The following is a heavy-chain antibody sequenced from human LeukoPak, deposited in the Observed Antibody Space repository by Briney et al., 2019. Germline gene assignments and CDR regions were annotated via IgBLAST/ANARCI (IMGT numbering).Heavy chain of an antibody. Sequence: PSETLSLTCAVSGGSISSGGYSWSWIRQPPGKGLEWIGYIYHSGSTYYNPSLKSRVTISVDTSKNQFSLKLSSVTAADTAVYYCARHRSDIVVVPAAVDYWGQGTLVTVSS. CDR1: GGSISSGGYS. J-gene: IGHJ4*02. CDR3: ARHRSDIVVVPAAVDY. CDR2: IYHSGST. V-gene: IGHV4-30-2*03. D-gene: IGHD2-2*01.